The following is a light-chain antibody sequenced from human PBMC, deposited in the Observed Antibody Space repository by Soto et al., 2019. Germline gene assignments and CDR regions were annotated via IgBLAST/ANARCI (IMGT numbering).Light chain of an antibody. CDR3: QQYNSFPT. V-gene: IGKV1-5*03. CDR1: HSISSW. CDR2: RAS. Sequence: DIQMTQSPSTLSASVGDRVTITCRASHSISSWLAWYQQKPGKAPNLLIYRASSLESGVPSRFSGSGSGTEFTLTISSLQPDDFATYSCQQYNSFPTFGQGTKVEIK. J-gene: IGKJ1*01.